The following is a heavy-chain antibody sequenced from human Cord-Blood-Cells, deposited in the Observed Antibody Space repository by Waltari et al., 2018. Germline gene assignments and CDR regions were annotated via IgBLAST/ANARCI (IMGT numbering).Heavy chain of an antibody. CDR1: GFTFSSYS. J-gene: IGHJ4*02. Sequence: EVQLVESGGGLVKPGGSLRLSCAPSGFTFSSYSMNWVRQAPGKGPEWVSSISSSSSYIYYADSVKGRFTISRDNAKNSLYLQMNSLRAEDTAVYYCARPYYDFWSGYYYFDYWGQGTLVTVSS. CDR3: ARPYYDFWSGYYYFDY. D-gene: IGHD3-3*01. V-gene: IGHV3-21*01. CDR2: ISSSSSYI.